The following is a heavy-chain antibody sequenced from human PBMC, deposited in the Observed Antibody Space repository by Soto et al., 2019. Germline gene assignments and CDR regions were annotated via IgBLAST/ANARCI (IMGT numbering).Heavy chain of an antibody. D-gene: IGHD2-2*01. CDR3: ARGGYEDSVVVPAAPTLPDY. V-gene: IGHV1-69*02. CDR1: GGTFSSYT. CDR2: IIPILGIA. Sequence: QVQLVQSGAEVKKPGSSVKVSCKASGGTFSSYTISWVRQAPGQGLEWMGRIIPILGIANYAQKFQGRVTITADKSTSTAYMELSSLRSEDTAVYYCARGGYEDSVVVPAAPTLPDYCGQGTLGTVSS. J-gene: IGHJ4*02.